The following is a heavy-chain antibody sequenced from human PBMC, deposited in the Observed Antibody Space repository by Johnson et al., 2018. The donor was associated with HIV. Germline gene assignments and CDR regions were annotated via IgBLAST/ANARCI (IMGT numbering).Heavy chain of an antibody. CDR2: IKQDGSEK. CDR1: GFTFSSYW. V-gene: IGHV3-7*05. J-gene: IGHJ3*02. D-gene: IGHD1-26*01. Sequence: EKLVESGGGLVRPGGSLRLSYAASGFTFSSYWMGWVRQAPGKGLEWVANIKQDGSEKYYVDSLKGRFTISRDNAKNSLYLQMNSLRAEDTAVYYCATFGGGSFHAFDIWGQGTMVTVSS. CDR3: ATFGGGSFHAFDI.